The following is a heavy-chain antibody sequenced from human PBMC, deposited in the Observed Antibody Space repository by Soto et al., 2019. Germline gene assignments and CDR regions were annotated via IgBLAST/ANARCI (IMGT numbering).Heavy chain of an antibody. CDR3: ARARSHEWELLPQYFDS. CDR1: GGSIRSYY. Sequence: NPSETLSLTCTVYGGSIRSYYWSWLRQPPGQGLEWIGNTYYNNSTNFNPSLATRVSISLDKSKNVFSLRLTSVTAADTAVYYCARARSHEWELLPQYFDSWGQGTLVTVSS. D-gene: IGHD3-22*01. V-gene: IGHV4-59*01. CDR2: TYYNNST. J-gene: IGHJ4*02.